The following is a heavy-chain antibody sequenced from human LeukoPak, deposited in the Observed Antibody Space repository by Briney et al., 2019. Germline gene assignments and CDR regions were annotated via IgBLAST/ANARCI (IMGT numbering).Heavy chain of an antibody. CDR1: GYTFTSYG. V-gene: IGHV1-18*01. CDR2: ISAYNGHT. Sequence: GASVKVSCKASGYTFTSYGISWVRQAPGQGLEWMRWISAYNGHTNYAQKLQGRVTMTTDTSTSPAYMELRSLRTDDTAVYYWARGPAADDYYYGMDVWGQGTTVTVSS. J-gene: IGHJ6*02. CDR3: ARGPAADDYYYGMDV. D-gene: IGHD6-25*01.